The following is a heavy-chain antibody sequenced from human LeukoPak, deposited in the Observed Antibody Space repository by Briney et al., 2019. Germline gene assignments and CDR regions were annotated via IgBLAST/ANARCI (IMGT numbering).Heavy chain of an antibody. CDR2: TYTIVSP. J-gene: IGHJ6*03. V-gene: IGHV4-4*07. D-gene: IGHD2-2*02. CDR1: GGSISSYY. CDR3: ARGRLYCSSTSCYTGVYYYYYYMDV. Sequence: PPETLSLTCTVSGGSISSYYWSWIRPPAEKGREWVGRTYTIVSPTYNPSIKSRVTMSVDTAKSQFSLKPSSVTAADTAVYYCARGRLYCSSTSCYTGVYYYYYYMDVRGKGTTVTVSS.